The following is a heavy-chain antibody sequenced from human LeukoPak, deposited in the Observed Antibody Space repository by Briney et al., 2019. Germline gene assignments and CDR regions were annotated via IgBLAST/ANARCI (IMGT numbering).Heavy chain of an antibody. J-gene: IGHJ1*01. Sequence: SETLSLTCTVSGDSISSDDYYWSWIRQPAGKGLEWIGRIYTSGSTNYNPSLKSRVTISVDTSKNQFSLKLSSVTAADTAVYYCARVSPAEYFQHWGQGTLVTVSS. CDR1: GDSISSDDYY. CDR2: IYTSGST. CDR3: ARVSPAEYFQH. V-gene: IGHV4-61*02.